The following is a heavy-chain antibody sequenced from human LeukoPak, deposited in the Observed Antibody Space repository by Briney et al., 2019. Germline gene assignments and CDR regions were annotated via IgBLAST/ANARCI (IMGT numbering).Heavy chain of an antibody. CDR2: ISTRGSTI. V-gene: IGHV3-48*03. J-gene: IGHJ4*02. Sequence: PGGSLRLSCAASKFTFSSYEMNWVRQAPGKGLEWVSYISTRGSTISYADSVKGRFTISRDNAKNSLYLQMNSLRAEDTAVYYCARDIGGYYFDYWGQGTLVTVSS. D-gene: IGHD1-26*01. CDR3: ARDIGGYYFDY. CDR1: KFTFSSYE.